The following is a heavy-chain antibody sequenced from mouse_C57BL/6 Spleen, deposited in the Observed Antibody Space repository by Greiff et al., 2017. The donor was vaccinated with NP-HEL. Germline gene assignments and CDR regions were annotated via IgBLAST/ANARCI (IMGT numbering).Heavy chain of an antibody. D-gene: IGHD1-1*01. V-gene: IGHV1-77*01. Sequence: QVQLQQSGAELVKPGASVKISCKASGYTFTDYYINWVKQRPGQGLEWIGKIGPGSGSTSYNEKFKGKATLTADKSSSTAYMQLSSLTSEDSAVYYCARKYYGSSFYAMDYWGQGTSVTVAS. J-gene: IGHJ4*01. CDR2: IGPGSGST. CDR3: ARKYYGSSFYAMDY. CDR1: GYTFTDYY.